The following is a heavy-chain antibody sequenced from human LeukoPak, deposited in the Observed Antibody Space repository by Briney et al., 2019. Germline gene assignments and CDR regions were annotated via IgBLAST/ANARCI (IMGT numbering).Heavy chain of an antibody. J-gene: IGHJ3*02. Sequence: PGGSLRLSCAASGFTFDDYTMHWVRQAPGKGLEWVSLISWDGGSTYYADSVKGRFTISRDNSKNSLYLQMNSLRTEDTALYYCEKDIASFQHHDAFDIWGQGTRVTVSS. CDR3: EKDIASFQHHDAFDI. CDR2: ISWDGGST. V-gene: IGHV3-43*01. D-gene: IGHD2-21*01. CDR1: GFTFDDYT.